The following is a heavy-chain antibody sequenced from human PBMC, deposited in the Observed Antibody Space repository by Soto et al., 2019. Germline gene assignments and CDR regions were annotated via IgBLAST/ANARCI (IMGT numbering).Heavy chain of an antibody. CDR3: AREDSLAVDAPGY. D-gene: IGHD2-15*01. Sequence: GGSLRLSCAASGFTFSSYTMHWVRQTPGKGLEWVAHISYDGGNKYYADSVKGRFTISRDNSKNTLYLQMNSLKTEDTSVYYCAREDSLAVDAPGYWGQGILVTVSS. J-gene: IGHJ4*02. V-gene: IGHV3-30-3*01. CDR2: ISYDGGNK. CDR1: GFTFSSYT.